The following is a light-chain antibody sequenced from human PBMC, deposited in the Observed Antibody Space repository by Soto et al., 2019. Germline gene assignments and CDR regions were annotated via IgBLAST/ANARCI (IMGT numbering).Light chain of an antibody. CDR3: CSYAGSYTHV. J-gene: IGLJ1*01. CDR2: DVS. CDR1: SSDVGGYNY. Sequence: QSALTQPRSVSGSPGQSVTISCTGTSSDVGGYNYVSWYHQHPGKAPKLMIYDVSKRPPGVPDRFSGSKSGNTASLTISGLQAEDEADYYFCSYAGSYTHVFGTGTKVTVL. V-gene: IGLV2-11*01.